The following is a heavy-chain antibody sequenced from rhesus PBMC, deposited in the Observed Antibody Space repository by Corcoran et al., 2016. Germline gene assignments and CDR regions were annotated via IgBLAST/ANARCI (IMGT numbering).Heavy chain of an antibody. D-gene: IGHD6-43*01. CDR3: ARDLAQYSSSSDYFDY. Sequence: QVQLQESGPGLVKPSETLSLTCAVSGGSISDDYYWSWIRQPPGKGLEWIGYIYGSGGGPHNNPSLQNRGTISIDTSTNQFSLKLSPVTAADTAVYYCARDLAQYSSSSDYFDYWGQGVLVTVSS. V-gene: IGHV4-106*01. J-gene: IGHJ4*01. CDR2: IYGSGGGP. CDR1: GGSISDDYY.